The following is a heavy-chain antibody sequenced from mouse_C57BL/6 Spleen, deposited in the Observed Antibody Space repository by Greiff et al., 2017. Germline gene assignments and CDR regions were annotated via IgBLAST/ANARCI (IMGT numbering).Heavy chain of an antibody. J-gene: IGHJ4*01. CDR2: INPYNGGT. D-gene: IGHD1-1*01. Sequence: EVQLQQSGPVLVKPGASVKMSCKASGYTFTDYYMNWVKQSHGKSLEWIGVINPYNGGTSYNQKFTGKATLTVDKSSSTAYMELNSLTSEDSAVYYCATYYYGSREDYAMDDWGQGTSVTVSS. CDR1: GYTFTDYY. CDR3: ATYYYGSREDYAMDD. V-gene: IGHV1-19*01.